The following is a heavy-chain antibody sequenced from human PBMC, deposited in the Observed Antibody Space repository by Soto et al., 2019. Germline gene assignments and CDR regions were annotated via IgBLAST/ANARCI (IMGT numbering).Heavy chain of an antibody. CDR3: AYRPSLDWGHFDS. V-gene: IGHV2-5*02. D-gene: IGHD7-27*01. Sequence: QITLKESGPTLVKPTQTLTLTCTFSGFSLSTTGVGVGWIRQPPGKALECLALIYWDDDKRYSPSLTNRLTITKDTSKNQVVLTMNNMHPVDTGTYFCAYRPSLDWGHFDSWGQGTLVTVSS. CDR2: IYWDDDK. CDR1: GFSLSTTGVG. J-gene: IGHJ4*02.